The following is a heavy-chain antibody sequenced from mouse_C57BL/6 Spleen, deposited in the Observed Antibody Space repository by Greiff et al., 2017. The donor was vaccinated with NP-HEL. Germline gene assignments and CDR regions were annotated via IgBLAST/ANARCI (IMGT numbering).Heavy chain of an antibody. CDR2: INPNNGGT. V-gene: IGHV1-26*01. Sequence: EVQLQQSGPELVKPGASVKISCKASGYTFTDYYMNWVKQSHGKSLEWIGDINPNNGGTSYNQKFKGKATLTVDKSSSTAYMELRSLTSEDSAVYYCATIYYDYDRDYWGQSTTLTVSS. CDR1: GYTFTDYY. D-gene: IGHD2-4*01. CDR3: ATIYYDYDRDY. J-gene: IGHJ2*01.